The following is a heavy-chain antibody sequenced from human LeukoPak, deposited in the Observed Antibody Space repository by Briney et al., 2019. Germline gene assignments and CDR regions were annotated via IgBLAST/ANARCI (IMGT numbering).Heavy chain of an antibody. D-gene: IGHD4-11*01. CDR1: GYSISSGYY. Sequence: SXTLSLTCAVSGYSISSGYYWGWIRPPPGKGLEWIGSFCHSGNSYYNPSLKSRVSISVDTSKNQFSLNLSSVTAADTALYYCARHDFYSNYPHNWFDPWGQGTLVTVSS. V-gene: IGHV4-38-2*01. CDR2: FCHSGNS. CDR3: ARHDFYSNYPHNWFDP. J-gene: IGHJ5*02.